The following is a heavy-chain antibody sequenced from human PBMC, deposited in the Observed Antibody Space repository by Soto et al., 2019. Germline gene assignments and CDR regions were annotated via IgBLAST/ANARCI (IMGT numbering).Heavy chain of an antibody. Sequence: GGSLRLSCAAAGFTFSSYAMSWVRQAPGKGLEWVSAISGSGGSTYYADSVKGRFTISRDNSKNTLYLQMNSLRAEDTAVYYCAKDSGITGTNYYFDYWGQGTLVTVSS. V-gene: IGHV3-23*01. CDR3: AKDSGITGTNYYFDY. CDR1: GFTFSSYA. CDR2: ISGSGGST. J-gene: IGHJ4*02. D-gene: IGHD1-7*01.